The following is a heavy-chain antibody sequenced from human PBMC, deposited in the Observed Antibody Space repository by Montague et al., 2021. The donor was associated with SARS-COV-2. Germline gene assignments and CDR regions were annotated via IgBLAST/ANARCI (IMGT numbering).Heavy chain of an antibody. V-gene: IGHV4-34*01. D-gene: IGHD2-15*01. CDR2: INHSGST. J-gene: IGHJ6*02. CDR1: GGSISSFY. CDR3: ARGSGCSGGSCYSEWDPYYYYGMDV. Sequence: SETLSLTCTVSGGSISSFYWSWFRQPPGKGLEWIGEINHSGSTSYNPSLKSRVTISVDTSKNQFSLKLSSVTAVDTAVYYCARGSGCSGGSCYSEWDPYYYYGMDVWGQGTTVTVSS.